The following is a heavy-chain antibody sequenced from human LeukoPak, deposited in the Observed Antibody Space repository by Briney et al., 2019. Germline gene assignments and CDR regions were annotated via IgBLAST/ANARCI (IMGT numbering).Heavy chain of an antibody. CDR2: INSDGSST. CDR3: ASLEYSSSQGRDY. J-gene: IGHJ4*02. D-gene: IGHD6-6*01. Sequence: PGGSLRLSCAASGFTFSSYWMHWVRQAPGKGLVWVSRINSDGSSTRYADSVKGRFTISRDNAKNTLYLQMNSLRAEDTAVYYCASLEYSSSQGRDYWGQGTLVTVPS. V-gene: IGHV3-74*01. CDR1: GFTFSSYW.